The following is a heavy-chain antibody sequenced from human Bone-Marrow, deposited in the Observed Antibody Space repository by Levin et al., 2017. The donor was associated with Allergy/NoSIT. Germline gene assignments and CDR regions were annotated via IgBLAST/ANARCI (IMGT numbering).Heavy chain of an antibody. J-gene: IGHJ4*02. Sequence: SQTLSLTCTVSGDSITSGGHYWTWIRQHPGKGLEWIGYIYSSGSTDYNPSLRSRVTMSVDTSKNQFSLKVTSVTAADSALYYCAREVVGAATIRFFAYWGQGTLVTVSS. CDR3: AREVVGAATIRFFAY. CDR1: GDSITSGGHY. V-gene: IGHV4-31*03. D-gene: IGHD6-13*01. CDR2: IYSSGST.